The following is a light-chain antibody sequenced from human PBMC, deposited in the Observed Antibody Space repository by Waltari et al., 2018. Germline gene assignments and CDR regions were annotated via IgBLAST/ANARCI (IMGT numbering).Light chain of an antibody. J-gene: IGKJ4*01. Sequence: DIVVTQSPLPLPVTPGEPASISCRSSQSLLHSNGYNYLHWFLQKPGQSPQLLIYLGSNRASGVPDRFSGSGSGTDFTLKISRVEAEDVGVYYCMQALQTLLSFGGGTKVEIK. V-gene: IGKV2-28*01. CDR2: LGS. CDR1: QSLLHSNGYNY. CDR3: MQALQTLLS.